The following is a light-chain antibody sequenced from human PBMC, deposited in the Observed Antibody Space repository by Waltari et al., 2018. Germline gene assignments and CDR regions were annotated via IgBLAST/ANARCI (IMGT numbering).Light chain of an antibody. CDR3: SSQSGNNVVI. Sequence: QSALTPPASVSGSPGQSITISCTGSSSDAGGDDSVSWYQDHPGQAPKVIIYDVNKRPSGVSDRFSGSKSGNTASLTISGLQAEDEANYYCSSQSGNNVVIFGGGTKLTVL. J-gene: IGLJ2*01. V-gene: IGLV2-14*03. CDR1: SSDAGGDDS. CDR2: DVN.